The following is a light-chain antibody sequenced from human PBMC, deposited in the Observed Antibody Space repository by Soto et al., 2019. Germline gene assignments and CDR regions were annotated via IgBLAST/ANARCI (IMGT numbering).Light chain of an antibody. CDR1: ISNIGKNY. CDR2: DNN. J-gene: IGLJ3*02. Sequence: QSVLTQPPSVSAAPGQKVTISCSGSISNIGKNYVSWYQQLPGTAPKVLIYDNNKRPSGIPDRFSGSKSGTSATLGITGLQTGYEADYYCGTWDSSLSAPNWVFGAGTKLTVL. CDR3: GTWDSSLSAPNWV. V-gene: IGLV1-51*01.